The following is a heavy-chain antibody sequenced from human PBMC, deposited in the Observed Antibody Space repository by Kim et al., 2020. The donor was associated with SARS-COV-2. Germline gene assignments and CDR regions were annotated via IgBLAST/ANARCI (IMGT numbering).Heavy chain of an antibody. D-gene: IGHD3-10*01. CDR1: GYTFINYP. CDR2: MNTNTGKA. CDR3: ARVSHYGSGPWYFDL. J-gene: IGHJ2*01. V-gene: IGHV7-4-1*02. Sequence: ASVKVSCKASGYTFINYPLHWVRQAPGQGLEWMGWMNTNTGKATYAQGFTGRFGFSLDTSVNTAYLEISGLKAEDTAVYYCARVSHYGSGPWYFDLWGRGTLVTVSS.